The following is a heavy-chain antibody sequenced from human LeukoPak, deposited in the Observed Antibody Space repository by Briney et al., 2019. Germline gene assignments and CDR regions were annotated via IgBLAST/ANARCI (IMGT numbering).Heavy chain of an antibody. D-gene: IGHD6-19*01. CDR1: GFTFTSYA. J-gene: IGHJ4*02. Sequence: PGRSLRVSCAASGFTFTSYAMHWVRQALGKGLEWVAVISYDGSNKYYADSVKGRFTISRDNSKNTLYLQMNSLRAEDTAVYYCARTTSSGWYYFDYWGQGTLVTVSS. CDR3: ARTTSSGWYYFDY. CDR2: ISYDGSNK. V-gene: IGHV3-30*04.